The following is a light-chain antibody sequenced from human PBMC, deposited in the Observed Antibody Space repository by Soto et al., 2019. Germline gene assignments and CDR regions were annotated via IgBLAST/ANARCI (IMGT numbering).Light chain of an antibody. CDR1: QRMSSNY. CDR3: QQYGTLPPRYT. J-gene: IGKJ2*01. V-gene: IGKV3-20*01. Sequence: ELVLTQSPGTLSLSPGERATLSCRASQRMSSNYLAWYQQKPGQSPRLLIYGTSSRATGIPDRFSGSGSGTDFTLTISGLEPEDSAVYYCQQYGTLPPRYTFGQGTKLGIK. CDR2: GTS.